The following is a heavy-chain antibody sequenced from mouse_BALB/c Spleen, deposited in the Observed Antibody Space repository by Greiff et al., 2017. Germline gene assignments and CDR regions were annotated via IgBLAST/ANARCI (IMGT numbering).Heavy chain of an antibody. CDR1: GYSITSDYA. CDR3: AKVEGEDYFDY. J-gene: IGHJ2*01. V-gene: IGHV3-2*02. CDR2: ISYSGST. Sequence: EVKLQESGPGLVKPSQSLSLTCTVTGYSITSDYAWNWIRQFPGNKLEWMGYISYSGSTSYNPSLKSRISITRDTSKNQFFLQLNSVTTEDTATYYCAKVEGEDYFDYWGQGTTLTVSS.